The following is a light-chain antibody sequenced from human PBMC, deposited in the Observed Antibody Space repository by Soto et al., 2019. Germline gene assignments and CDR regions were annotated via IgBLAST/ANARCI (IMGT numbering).Light chain of an antibody. Sequence: QAVVTQPPSASGSPGQSVTISCTGTSSDVGEYNYVSWYQQHPGKAPKLMLYEVTKRPSGVPDRFSGSKSGNTASLTVSGLQAEDEADYYCSSYAGTNKLLFGGGTKVTVL. J-gene: IGLJ3*02. CDR3: SSYAGTNKLL. CDR1: SSDVGEYNY. CDR2: EVT. V-gene: IGLV2-8*01.